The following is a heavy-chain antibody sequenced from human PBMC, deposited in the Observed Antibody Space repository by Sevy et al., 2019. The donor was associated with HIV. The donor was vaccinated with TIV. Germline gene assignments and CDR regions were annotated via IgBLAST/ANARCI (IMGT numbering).Heavy chain of an antibody. V-gene: IGHV4-59*01. Sequence: SETLSLTCTVSGGSISSYYWSWIRQPPGKGLEWIGYIYYSGSTNYNPSLKSRVTISVDTSKNQFSLKLSSVTAADTAVYYCARTGGGRQTYYHDSSGYPNAFDIWGQGTMVTVSS. J-gene: IGHJ3*02. CDR1: GGSISSYY. CDR3: ARTGGGRQTYYHDSSGYPNAFDI. CDR2: IYYSGST. D-gene: IGHD3-22*01.